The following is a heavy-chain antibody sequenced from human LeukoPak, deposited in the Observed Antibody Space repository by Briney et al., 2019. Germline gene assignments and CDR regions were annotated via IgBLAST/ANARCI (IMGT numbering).Heavy chain of an antibody. D-gene: IGHD3-22*01. CDR2: INSDGSTT. V-gene: IGHV3-74*01. J-gene: IGHJ6*04. CDR1: GFTFSNYW. Sequence: GGSLRLSCVVSGFTFSNYWMHWVRQAPGKGLVWVSRINSDGSTTNYADSVKGRFTISRDNAKNTLYLQMNSLGAEDSALYYCAKGDYYDSSGNPDVWGKGTTVTVSS. CDR3: AKGDYYDSSGNPDV.